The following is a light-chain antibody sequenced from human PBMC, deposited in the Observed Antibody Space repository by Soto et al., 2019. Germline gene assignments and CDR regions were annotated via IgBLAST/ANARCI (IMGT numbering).Light chain of an antibody. J-gene: IGKJ1*01. Sequence: DIVLTQSPDSLAVSLGWRATIKCKSSQSVLYSSNGKNYLAWYQQKPGQPPNLLIYWASTRKSGVPDRFSGSGSGTDFTPTISSLQAEDVAVYYCQQYDTLPITFGQGTKVDIK. CDR2: WAS. CDR3: QQYDTLPIT. CDR1: QSVLYSSNGKNY. V-gene: IGKV4-1*01.